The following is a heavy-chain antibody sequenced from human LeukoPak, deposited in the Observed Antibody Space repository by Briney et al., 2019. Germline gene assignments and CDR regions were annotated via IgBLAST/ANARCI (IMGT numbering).Heavy chain of an antibody. J-gene: IGHJ6*02. Sequence: ASVKVSCKASGYTFTSYDINWVRQATGQGLEWMGWMNPNSGNTGYAQKFQGRVTMTRNTSISTAYMELSSLRSEDTAVYYCARDIAVAGMNGMDVWGQGTMVTVSS. D-gene: IGHD6-19*01. CDR3: ARDIAVAGMNGMDV. V-gene: IGHV1-8*01. CDR2: MNPNSGNT. CDR1: GYTFTSYD.